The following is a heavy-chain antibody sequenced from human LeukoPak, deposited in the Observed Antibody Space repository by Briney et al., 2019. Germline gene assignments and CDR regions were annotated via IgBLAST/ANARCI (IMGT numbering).Heavy chain of an antibody. CDR1: GGSFSGYY. CDR2: INHSGST. D-gene: IGHD1-26*01. J-gene: IGHJ4*02. CDR3: ARVSGGSTQAGNFYFDY. Sequence: SETLSLTCAVYGGSFSGYYWSWIRQPPGKGLEWIGEINHSGSTNYNPSLKSRVTISVDTSENQFSLKLSSVTAADTAVYYCARVSGGSTQAGNFYFDYWGQGTLVTVSS. V-gene: IGHV4-34*01.